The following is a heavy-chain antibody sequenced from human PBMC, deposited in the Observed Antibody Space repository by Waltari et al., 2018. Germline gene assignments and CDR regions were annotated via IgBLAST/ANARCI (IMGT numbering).Heavy chain of an antibody. CDR1: GGPISHLNFY. CDR2: IYRSGVT. Sequence: QVQLQESGPGLAKASQTLSLTCDVSGGPISHLNFYWSWIRPPAGKGWEWIGRIYRSGVTDYNPSLRGRATMFLDMSKNQFSLTVDSLIAADTAVYYCAVSPDTATSRAAFHFWGPGTTVSVSS. J-gene: IGHJ6*02. CDR3: AVSPDTATSRAAFHF. V-gene: IGHV4-61*02. D-gene: IGHD5-18*01.